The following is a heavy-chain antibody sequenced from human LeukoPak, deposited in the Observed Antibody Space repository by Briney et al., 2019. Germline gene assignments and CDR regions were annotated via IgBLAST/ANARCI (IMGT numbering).Heavy chain of an antibody. CDR3: AKSFYSGNSYSFLFDY. V-gene: IGHV3-53*01. J-gene: IGHJ4*02. CDR1: GLSVSSNY. D-gene: IGHD1-26*01. CDR2: IYSGGTT. Sequence: PGGSLRLSCAASGLSVSSNYMSWVRQAPGKGLEWVSLIYSGGTTYYADSVKGRFTISRDNSKNTLYLQMNSLRAEDTAVYYCAKSFYSGNSYSFLFDYWGQGTLVTVSS.